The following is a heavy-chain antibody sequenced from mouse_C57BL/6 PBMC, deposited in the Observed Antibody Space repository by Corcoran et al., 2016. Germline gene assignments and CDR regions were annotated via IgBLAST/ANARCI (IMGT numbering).Heavy chain of an antibody. V-gene: IGHV1-80*01. Sequence: QVQLQQSGAELVKPGASVKISCKASGYAFSSYWMNWVKQRPGKGLEWIGQIYPGDGDTNYNGKFKGKATLTADKSSSTAYMQLSSLTSEDSAVYFCARERYDYEDYYYYAMDYWGQGTSVTVSS. J-gene: IGHJ4*01. CDR2: IYPGDGDT. CDR3: ARERYDYEDYYYYAMDY. D-gene: IGHD2-4*01. CDR1: GYAFSSYW.